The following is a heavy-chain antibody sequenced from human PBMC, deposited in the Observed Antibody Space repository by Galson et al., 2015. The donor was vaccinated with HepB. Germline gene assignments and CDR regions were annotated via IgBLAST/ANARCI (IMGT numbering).Heavy chain of an antibody. Sequence: SLRLSCAASGVTVSNNYMNWFRQTPEKGLEWVSLIYSGGSTHYADSVKGRFTISRDSSKNTLYLQMNSLRAEDTAWYYCASNGDQGYWGQGTLVTVSS. CDR2: IYSGGST. J-gene: IGHJ4*02. D-gene: IGHD4-17*01. CDR1: GVTVSNNY. V-gene: IGHV3-53*01. CDR3: ASNGDQGY.